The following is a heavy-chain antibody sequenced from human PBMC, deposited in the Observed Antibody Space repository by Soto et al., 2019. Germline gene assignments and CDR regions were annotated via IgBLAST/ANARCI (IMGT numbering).Heavy chain of an antibody. CDR3: ARDRCSSTSCFFDY. J-gene: IGHJ4*02. CDR1: GFTFSSYW. CDR2: IKQDGSDK. D-gene: IGHD2-2*01. Sequence: EVQLVESVGGLVQPGGSLRLSCAASGFTFSSYWMGWVRQAPGKGLEWVANIKQDGSDKYYVDSVKGRFTISRDNTKNSLYLQMNSLRAEDTAVYYCARDRCSSTSCFFDYWGQGTLVTVSS. V-gene: IGHV3-7*03.